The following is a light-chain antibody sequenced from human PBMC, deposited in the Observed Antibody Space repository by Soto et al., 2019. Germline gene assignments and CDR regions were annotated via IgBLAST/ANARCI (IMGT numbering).Light chain of an antibody. J-gene: IGLJ2*01. CDR3: SSFAGNANLV. V-gene: IGLV2-8*01. Sequence: QSVLTQPPSASGSPGQSVTISCTGTSSDVGGYNYVSWYQQHPGKAPKLMISEVSKRPSGVPDRFSGSKSGNTASLTVSGLQAEDEAYYYCSSFAGNANLVFCGGTKLTVL. CDR1: SSDVGGYNY. CDR2: EVS.